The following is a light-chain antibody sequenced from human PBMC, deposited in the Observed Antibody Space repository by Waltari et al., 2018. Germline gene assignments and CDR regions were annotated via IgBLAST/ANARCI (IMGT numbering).Light chain of an antibody. Sequence: SHDLTQPPSVSVSPGQTARITCSGDALPKQSAYWFQKKPGQAPVLVIYKDTERPSGIPERYSGSSAGTTVTLTISGVQADDEADYYCQSADISSSYRVVGGGTKLSVL. CDR2: KDT. CDR1: ALPKQS. J-gene: IGLJ2*01. V-gene: IGLV3-25*03. CDR3: QSADISSSYRV.